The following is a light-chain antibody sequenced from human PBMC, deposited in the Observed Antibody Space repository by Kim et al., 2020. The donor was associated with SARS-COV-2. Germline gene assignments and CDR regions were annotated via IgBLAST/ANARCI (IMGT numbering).Light chain of an antibody. CDR1: SSVVGGYNY. CDR3: SSYTSSSTNYV. V-gene: IGLV2-14*03. CDR2: DVS. J-gene: IGLJ1*01. Sequence: SITSTCTGTSSVVGGYNYVSWYQQHRGKAPKLMIYDVSNRPSGVSNRFSGSESGNTASLTISGLQAEDEADYYCSSYTSSSTNYVFGTGTKVTVL.